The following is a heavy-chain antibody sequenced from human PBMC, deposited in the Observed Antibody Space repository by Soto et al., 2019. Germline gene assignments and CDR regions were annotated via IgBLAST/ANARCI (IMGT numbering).Heavy chain of an antibody. CDR3: AKGIDFWSGYYTGKIDY. CDR1: GFTFSSYG. CDR2: ISYDGSNK. D-gene: IGHD3-3*01. V-gene: IGHV3-30*18. Sequence: PGGSLRLSCAASGFTFSSYGMHWVRQAPGKGLEWVAVISYDGSNKYYADSVKGRFTISRDNSKNTLYLQMNSLRAEDTAVYYCAKGIDFWSGYYTGKIDYWGQGTLVTVSS. J-gene: IGHJ4*02.